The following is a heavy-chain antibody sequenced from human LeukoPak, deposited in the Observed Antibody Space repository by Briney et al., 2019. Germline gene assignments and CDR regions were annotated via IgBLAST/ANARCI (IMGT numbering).Heavy chain of an antibody. V-gene: IGHV1-2*02. D-gene: IGHD3-3*02. J-gene: IGHJ6*02. Sequence: ASVKVSCKASGYTFTDYYMHWVRQAPGQGFEWMGWINPNDGDTNYAQKFQGRVTMTRDTSISTAHMEVSRLRSDDTAVYYCARQVHFGSGYYYYGMDVWGQGTTVTVSS. CDR2: INPNDGDT. CDR3: ARQVHFGSGYYYYGMDV. CDR1: GYTFTDYY.